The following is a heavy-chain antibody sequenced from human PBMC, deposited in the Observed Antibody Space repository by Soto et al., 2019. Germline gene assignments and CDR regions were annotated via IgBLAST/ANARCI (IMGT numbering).Heavy chain of an antibody. V-gene: IGHV4-4*02. D-gene: IGHD4-4*01. CDR1: GGSFSGDNW. CDR2: ISHRGTT. J-gene: IGHJ5*01. Sequence: SETLSLTCDVSGGSFSGDNWWSWVRQPPGKGLEWIGEISHRGTTNFNPSLKSRVTISIDKSTNHFSLKLTSVTAADTAVYYCSRLGYSSAWPDSWSQGTLVTVSS. CDR3: SRLGYSSAWPDS.